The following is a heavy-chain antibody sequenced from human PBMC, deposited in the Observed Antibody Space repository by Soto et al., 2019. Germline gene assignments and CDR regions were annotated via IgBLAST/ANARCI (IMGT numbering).Heavy chain of an antibody. CDR1: GYTFTSYW. V-gene: IGHV5-10-1*01. CDR3: ARPVNPYGSGTYLLV. CDR2: IDPSDSYT. Sequence: EVQLVQSGAEVKKPGESLTISCRVSGYTFTSYWISWVRQMPGEGLEWVGRIDPSDSYTSYSPSFQGHVTISADKSIDTAYLKWNSLKASDTAMYYCARPVNPYGSGTYLLVWGQGTPVTVS. D-gene: IGHD3-10*01. J-gene: IGHJ4*02.